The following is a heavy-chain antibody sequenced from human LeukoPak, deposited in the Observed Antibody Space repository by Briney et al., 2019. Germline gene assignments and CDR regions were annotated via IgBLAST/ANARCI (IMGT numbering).Heavy chain of an antibody. CDR2: INPSGGST. CDR1: GYTFTSYY. D-gene: IGHD3-22*01. CDR3: ARDGSVAYYDSSGYLYAFDI. V-gene: IGHV1-46*01. Sequence: ASVKVSCKASGYTFTSYYMHWVRQAPGQGLEWMGIINPSGGSTSYAQKFQGRVTMTRDTSTSTVYMELSSLRSEDTAVYYCARDGSVAYYDSSGYLYAFDIWGQGTMVTVSS. J-gene: IGHJ3*02.